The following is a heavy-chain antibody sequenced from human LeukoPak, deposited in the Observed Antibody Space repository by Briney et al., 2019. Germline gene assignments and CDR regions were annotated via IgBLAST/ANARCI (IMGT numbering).Heavy chain of an antibody. D-gene: IGHD4-17*01. J-gene: IGHJ6*02. CDR1: GGTFSSYA. CDR3: ARDHLSQTTVTGSYYYYYGMDV. Sequence: ASVKVSCKASGGTFSSYAISWVRQAPGQGLEWMGRIIPILGIANYAQKFQGRVTITADKSTSTAYMELSSLRSEDTAVYYCARDHLSQTTVTGSYYYYYGMDVWGQGTTVTVSS. V-gene: IGHV1-69*04. CDR2: IIPILGIA.